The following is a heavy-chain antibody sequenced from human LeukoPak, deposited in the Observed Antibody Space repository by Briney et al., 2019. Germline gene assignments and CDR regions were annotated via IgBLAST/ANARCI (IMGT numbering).Heavy chain of an antibody. CDR3: AKAVGATRGYYYSGMDV. Sequence: GGSLRLSCAASGFTVSSYAMTWVRQAPGKGLEWVSAISGGGGSAYYADSVKGRFTISRDSSMHTLYLQMNSLTAGDTAVYYCAKAVGATRGYYYSGMDVWGQGTTVTVSS. J-gene: IGHJ6*02. V-gene: IGHV3-23*01. CDR1: GFTVSSYA. CDR2: ISGGGGSA. D-gene: IGHD1-26*01.